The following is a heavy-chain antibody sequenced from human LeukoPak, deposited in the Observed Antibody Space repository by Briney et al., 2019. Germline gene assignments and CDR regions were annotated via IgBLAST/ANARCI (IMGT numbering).Heavy chain of an antibody. Sequence: ASVKVSCKASGGTLSSYAISWVRQAPGQGLEWMGGIIPIFGTANYAQKFQGRVTITADESTSTAYMELSSLRSEDTAVYYCARAPAPYCSSTSCLLYYYYYYYMDVWGKGTTVTVSS. J-gene: IGHJ6*03. D-gene: IGHD2-2*01. CDR1: GGTLSSYA. CDR2: IIPIFGTA. CDR3: ARAPAPYCSSTSCLLYYYYYYYMDV. V-gene: IGHV1-69*13.